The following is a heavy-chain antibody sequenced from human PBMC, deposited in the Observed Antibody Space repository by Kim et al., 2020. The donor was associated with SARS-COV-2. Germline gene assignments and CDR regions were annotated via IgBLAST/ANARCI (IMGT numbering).Heavy chain of an antibody. Sequence: SETLSLTCAAYGVSFSGYYWNWIRQPPGKGLEWIGEIKHSRSTNYNPSLKTLEAISVDTSNDQFSLKLTPVTAVDTAVYSCSRRSSNTSAWWGHCCDLWG. J-gene: IGHJ2*01. CDR1: GVSFSGYY. D-gene: IGHD2-15*01. CDR2: IKHSRST. V-gene: IGHV4-34*01. CDR3: SRRSSNTSAWWGHCCDL.